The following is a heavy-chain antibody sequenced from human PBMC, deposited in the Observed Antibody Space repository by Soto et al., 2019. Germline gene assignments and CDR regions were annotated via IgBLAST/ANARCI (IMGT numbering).Heavy chain of an antibody. J-gene: IGHJ4*01. CDR2: ISWNSGSI. CDR3: AKDSGLVLSFSFDY. Sequence: EVQLVESWGGLVQPGRSLRLSCAASGFTFDDYAMHWVRQAPGKGLEWVSGISWNSGSIGYADSVKGRFTISRDNAKNSLYLPMISLRAEDMALYYCAKDSGLVLSFSFDYWGHGNLVTVSS. D-gene: IGHD6-19*01. V-gene: IGHV3-9*03. CDR1: GFTFDDYA.